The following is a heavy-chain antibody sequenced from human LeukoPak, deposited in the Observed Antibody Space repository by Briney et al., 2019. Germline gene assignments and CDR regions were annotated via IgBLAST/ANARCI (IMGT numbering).Heavy chain of an antibody. CDR3: ARGLPAARPGGVFDP. CDR2: ISAYNGNT. V-gene: IGHV1-18*01. J-gene: IGHJ5*02. Sequence: ASVKVSCKASGHTFTSYGISWVRQAPGQGLEWMGWISAYNGNTNYAQKLQGRVTMTTDTSTSTAYMELRSLRSDDTAVYYCARGLPAARPGGVFDPWGQGTLVTVSS. CDR1: GHTFTSYG. D-gene: IGHD6-6*01.